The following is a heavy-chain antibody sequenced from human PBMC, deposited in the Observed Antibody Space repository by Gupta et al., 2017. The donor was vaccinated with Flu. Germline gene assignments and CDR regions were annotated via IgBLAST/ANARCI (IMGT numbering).Heavy chain of an antibody. CDR2: IAHDGSNK. D-gene: IGHD6-19*01. Sequence: RQAPGKGLEWVAVIAHDGSNKYYADSVKGRFTISRDNSKNTLYLQMNSLRAEDTAVYYCARKAKSITMTGTYLGCFDTWGQGTLVTVSS. V-gene: IGHV3-30*03. J-gene: IGHJ5*02. CDR3: ARKAKSITMTGTYLGCFDT.